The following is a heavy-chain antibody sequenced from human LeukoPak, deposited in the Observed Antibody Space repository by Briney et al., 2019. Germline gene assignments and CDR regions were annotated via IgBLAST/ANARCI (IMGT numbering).Heavy chain of an antibody. CDR1: GGTFSSYA. V-gene: IGHV1-69*04. CDR3: TRDMLEQWPTTED. CDR2: IIPILGIA. Sequence: ASVKVSCKASGGTFSSYAISWVRQAPGQGLEWMGRIIPILGIANYAQKFQGRVTITADKSTSTAYMELSSLRSEDTAVYYCTRDMLEQWPTTEDWGQGTLVTVSS. D-gene: IGHD6-19*01. J-gene: IGHJ4*02.